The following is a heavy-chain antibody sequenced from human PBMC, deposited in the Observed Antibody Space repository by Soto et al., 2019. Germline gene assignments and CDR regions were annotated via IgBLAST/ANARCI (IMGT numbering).Heavy chain of an antibody. V-gene: IGHV3-15*07. J-gene: IGHJ3*02. D-gene: IGHD6-19*01. CDR3: TTAYSGWYLNDAFDI. CDR2: IKSKTDGGTT. CDR1: GFTFSNAW. Sequence: GGSLRLSCAASGFTFSNAWMNWVRQAPGKGLEWVGRIKSKTDGGTTDYAAPVKGRFTISRDDSKNTLYLQMNSLKTEDTAVYYCTTAYSGWYLNDAFDIWGQGTMVTVSS.